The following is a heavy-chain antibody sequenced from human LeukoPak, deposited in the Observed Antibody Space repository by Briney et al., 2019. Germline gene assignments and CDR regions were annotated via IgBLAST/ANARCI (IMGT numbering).Heavy chain of an antibody. CDR3: ARTPPIPYWYFDL. V-gene: IGHV4-59*08. CDR2: IYYSGST. Sequence: PSETLSLTCTVSGGSISSYYWSWIRQPPGKGLEWIGYIYYSGSTNYNPSLKSRVTISVDTSKNQFSLKLSSATAADTAVYYCARTPPIPYWYFDLWGRGTLVTVSS. J-gene: IGHJ2*01. D-gene: IGHD2-2*01. CDR1: GGSISSYY.